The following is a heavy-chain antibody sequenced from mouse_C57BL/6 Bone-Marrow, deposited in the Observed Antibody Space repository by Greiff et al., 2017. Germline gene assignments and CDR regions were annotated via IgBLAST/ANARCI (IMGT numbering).Heavy chain of an antibody. CDR3: ARDRSVRRPYFDF. CDR1: GFTFSSYA. Sequence: EVKLVESGGGLVKPGGSLKLSCAASGFTFSSYAMSWVRQTPEKRLEWVATISDGGSYTYYPDNVKGRFTISRDNAKNNLYLQMSQLKSEDTAMYYGARDRSVRRPYFDFWGTGTTVTVSS. D-gene: IGHD2-14*01. CDR2: ISDGGSYT. J-gene: IGHJ1*03. V-gene: IGHV5-4*01.